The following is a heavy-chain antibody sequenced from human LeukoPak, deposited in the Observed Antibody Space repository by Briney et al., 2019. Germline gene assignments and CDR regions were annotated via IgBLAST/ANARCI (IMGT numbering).Heavy chain of an antibody. V-gene: IGHV4-59*12. CDR2: IYYSGST. CDR3: ARDFDSYGIYYFDY. CDR1: GGSISSYY. J-gene: IGHJ4*02. D-gene: IGHD5-18*01. Sequence: SETLSLTCTVSGGSISSYYWSWIRQPPGKGLEWIGYIYYSGSTNYNPSLKSRVTMSVDTSKNQFSLKLSSVTAADTAVYYCARDFDSYGIYYFDYWGQGTLVTVSS.